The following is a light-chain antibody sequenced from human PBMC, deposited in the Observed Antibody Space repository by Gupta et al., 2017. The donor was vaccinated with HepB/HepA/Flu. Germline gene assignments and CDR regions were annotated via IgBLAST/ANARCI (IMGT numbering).Light chain of an antibody. CDR1: SRDVGGYNY. V-gene: IGLV2-14*01. CDR3: SSDTSSSWGFV. Sequence: QSALTQLAPASGSPRQSITISCTGTSRDVGGYNYVSWYQQHPGKAPILMIYDVSNRRPGVSHRFSGSKSGNTASLTISGLQAEDEADYYCSSDTSSSWGFVFGGGTKLTVL. CDR2: DVS. J-gene: IGLJ2*01.